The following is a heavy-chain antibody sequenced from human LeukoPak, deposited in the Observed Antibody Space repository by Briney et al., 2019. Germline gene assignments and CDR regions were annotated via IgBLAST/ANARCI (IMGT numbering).Heavy chain of an antibody. J-gene: IGHJ4*02. CDR2: INPNSGGT. Sequence: ASVKVSCKASGYTFTGYYMHWVPQAPGQGLEWMGWINPNSGGTNYAQKIQGRVTMTRDTSISTAYMELSRLRSDDTAVYYCARAPSSGQDCWGQGTLVTVSS. CDR1: GYTFTGYY. V-gene: IGHV1-2*02. CDR3: ARAPSSGQDC. D-gene: IGHD3-22*01.